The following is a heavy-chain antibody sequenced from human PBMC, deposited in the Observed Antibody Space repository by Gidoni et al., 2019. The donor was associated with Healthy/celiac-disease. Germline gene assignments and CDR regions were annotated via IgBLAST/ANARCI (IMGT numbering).Heavy chain of an antibody. D-gene: IGHD3-22*01. J-gene: IGHJ4*02. Sequence: KVLEWVSAISGSGGSTYYADSVKGRFTISRDNSKNTLYLQMNSLRAEDTAVYYCAKVPVSSGYYYFDYWGQGTLVTVSS. V-gene: IGHV3-23*01. CDR2: ISGSGGST. CDR3: AKVPVSSGYYYFDY.